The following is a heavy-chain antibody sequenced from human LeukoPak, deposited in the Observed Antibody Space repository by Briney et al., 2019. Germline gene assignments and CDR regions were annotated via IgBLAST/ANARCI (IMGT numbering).Heavy chain of an antibody. CDR3: ARHYCSSTSCYSWFDP. D-gene: IGHD2-2*02. Sequence: ALVKVSCKASGYTFTSYGISWVRQAPGQGLEWMGWISAYNGNTNYAQKLQGRVTMTTDTSTSTAYMELRSLRSDDTAVYYCARHYCSSTSCYSWFDPWGLGTLVTVSS. J-gene: IGHJ5*02. CDR1: GYTFTSYG. CDR2: ISAYNGNT. V-gene: IGHV1-18*01.